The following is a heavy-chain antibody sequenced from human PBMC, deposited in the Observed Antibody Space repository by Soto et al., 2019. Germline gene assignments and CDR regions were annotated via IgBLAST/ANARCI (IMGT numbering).Heavy chain of an antibody. D-gene: IGHD2-15*01. J-gene: IGHJ6*03. Sequence: GGSLRLSCAASGFSFSDYSMNWVRQAPGKGLEWVSSISGSSSYIYYADSLKGRFTVSRDNAKKSLYLQMNSLRAEDTAMYYCARDGAYCSGTGCRDYQHHKAVPGKGTTDIGSS. V-gene: IGHV3-21*01. CDR3: ARDGAYCSGTGCRDYQHHKAV. CDR1: GFSFSDYS. CDR2: ISGSSSYI.